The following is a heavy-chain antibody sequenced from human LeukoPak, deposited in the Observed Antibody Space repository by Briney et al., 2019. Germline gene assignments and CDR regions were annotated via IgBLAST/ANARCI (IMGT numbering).Heavy chain of an antibody. J-gene: IGHJ5*02. CDR2: ISSGNTYI. CDR3: ARDAAGYSSPPGVWFDP. V-gene: IGHV3-21*01. D-gene: IGHD6-19*01. CDR1: GFTFSRYN. Sequence: PGGSLRLSCAASGFTFSRYNMNWVLQAPGKGLEWVSSISSGNTYIYYADSVKGRFTISRDNAKNSLYLQMNSLRAEDTALYYCARDAAGYSSPPGVWFDPWGQGTLVTVSS.